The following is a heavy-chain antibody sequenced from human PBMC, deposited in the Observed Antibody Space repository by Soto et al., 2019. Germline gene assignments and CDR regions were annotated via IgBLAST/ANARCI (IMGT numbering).Heavy chain of an antibody. D-gene: IGHD6-13*01. CDR2: ISYSGST. J-gene: IGHJ3*02. V-gene: IGHV4-31*03. CDR3: AREGAGPKGSSSWPDDAFDI. Sequence: QVQLQESGPGLVKPSQTLSLTGTVSGGSISSGGYYWSWIRQHPGKGLEWIGYISYSGSTYYNPSLKSRVTISVDTSKDQFSLKLSSVTAADTAVYYCAREGAGPKGSSSWPDDAFDIWGQGTMVTVSS. CDR1: GGSISSGGYY.